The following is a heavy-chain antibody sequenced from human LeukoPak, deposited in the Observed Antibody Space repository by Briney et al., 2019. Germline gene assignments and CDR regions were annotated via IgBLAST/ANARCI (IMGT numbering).Heavy chain of an antibody. CDR3: ARDREAYYDSSGHYYEGNAFDI. Sequence: GGSLRLSCAASGFTFSSYAMHWVRQAPGKGLEWVAVISYDGSNKYYADSVKGRFTISRDNSKNTLYLQMNSLRAEDTAVYYCARDREAYYDSSGHYYEGNAFDIWGQGAMVTVSS. CDR1: GFTFSSYA. J-gene: IGHJ3*02. D-gene: IGHD3-22*01. CDR2: ISYDGSNK. V-gene: IGHV3-30-3*01.